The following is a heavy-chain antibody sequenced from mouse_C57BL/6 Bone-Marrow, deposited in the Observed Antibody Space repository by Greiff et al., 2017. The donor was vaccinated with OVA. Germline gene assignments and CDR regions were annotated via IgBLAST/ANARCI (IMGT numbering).Heavy chain of an antibody. V-gene: IGHV2-5*01. CDR1: GFSLTSYG. CDR2: IWRGGST. CDR3: ASHYYGSSPYAMDY. Sequence: QVQLQQSGPGLVQPSQSLSITCTVSGFSLTSYGVHWVRQSPGTGLEWLGVIWRGGSTDYNAAFMSRLSITKDNSKSQVFFKMNSLQADDTAIYYCASHYYGSSPYAMDYWGQGTSVTVSS. D-gene: IGHD1-1*01. J-gene: IGHJ4*01.